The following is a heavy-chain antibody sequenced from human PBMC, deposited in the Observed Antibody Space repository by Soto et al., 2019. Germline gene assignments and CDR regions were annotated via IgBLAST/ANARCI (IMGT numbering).Heavy chain of an antibody. Sequence: ASVKVSRKASGYTFTSYGISWVRQAPGQGLEWMGWISAYNGNTNYAQKLQGRVTMTTDTSTSTAYMELRSLRSDDTAVYYCARVRTGTTGYYYYMDVWGKGTTVTVSS. J-gene: IGHJ6*03. CDR2: ISAYNGNT. V-gene: IGHV1-18*01. CDR1: GYTFTSYG. D-gene: IGHD1-1*01. CDR3: ARVRTGTTGYYYYMDV.